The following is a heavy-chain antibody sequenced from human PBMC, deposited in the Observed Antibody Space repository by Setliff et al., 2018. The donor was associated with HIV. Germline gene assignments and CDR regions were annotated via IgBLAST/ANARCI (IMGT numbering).Heavy chain of an antibody. J-gene: IGHJ4*03. Sequence: GYTFASYGITWVRQAPGQGLEWMGWISAYDGNTNYAQKVRERVTLTTDTATNTAFMELKNLTSADTAVYFCARSDWELVLSSFDYWGQGTMVTVSS. CDR3: ARSDWELVLSSFDY. V-gene: IGHV1-18*01. CDR2: ISAYDGNT. D-gene: IGHD1-26*01. CDR1: GYTFASYG.